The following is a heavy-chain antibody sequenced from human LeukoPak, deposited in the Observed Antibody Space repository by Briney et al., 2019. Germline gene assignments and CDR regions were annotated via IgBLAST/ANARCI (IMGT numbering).Heavy chain of an antibody. CDR3: ARNPGTQAQFMVRGVIIPFDP. V-gene: IGHV1-18*04. CDR1: GYTLTSDG. Sequence: ASVKVSCKASGYTLTSDGISWVRQAPGQGLEWMGWISAYNGNTNYAQKLQGRVTMTTDTSTSTAYMELRSLRSDDTAVYYCARNPGTQAQFMVRGVIIPFDPWGQGTLVTVSS. CDR2: ISAYNGNT. D-gene: IGHD3-10*01. J-gene: IGHJ5*02.